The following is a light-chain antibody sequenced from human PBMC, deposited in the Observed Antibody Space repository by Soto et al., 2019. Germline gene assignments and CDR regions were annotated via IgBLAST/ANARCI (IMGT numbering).Light chain of an antibody. J-gene: IGLJ1*01. CDR2: EVS. CDR1: SNDVGHSSF. Sequence: QSALTQPPSASGSPGQSVTISCTGSSNDVGHSSFISWYQQHPGKGPKLIIYEVSNRPSGVPDRFSGSKSGNTDSLSGSGLQDEDEADYFCNAQADNGTDVFGTGTKLTVL. V-gene: IGLV2-8*01. CDR3: NAQADNGTDV.